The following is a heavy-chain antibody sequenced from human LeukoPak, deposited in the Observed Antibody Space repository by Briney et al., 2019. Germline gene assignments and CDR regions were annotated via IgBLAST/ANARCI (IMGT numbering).Heavy chain of an antibody. V-gene: IGHV7-4-1*02. CDR1: GYTFTSYA. D-gene: IGHD3-22*01. Sequence: ASVKVSCKASGYTFTSYAMNWVRQAPGQGLEWMGWINTNTGNPTYAQGFTGRFVFSLDTSVSTAYLQISSLKAEDTAVYYCARDISSYDSSGAGDPWGQGTLVTVSS. CDR2: INTNTGNP. CDR3: ARDISSYDSSGAGDP. J-gene: IGHJ5*02.